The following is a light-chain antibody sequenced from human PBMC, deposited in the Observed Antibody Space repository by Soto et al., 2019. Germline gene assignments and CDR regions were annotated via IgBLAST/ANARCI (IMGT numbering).Light chain of an antibody. J-gene: IGLJ1*01. V-gene: IGLV2-23*02. Sequence: QSALTQPASVSGSPGQSITISCTGTGSDVGSHNLVSWYQEHPDKAPKLMIYEVSKRPSGVSNRFSGSKSGNTASLTISGLQAEDEADYYCCSYAGTSTFYVFGTGTKVTVL. CDR2: EVS. CDR1: GSDVGSHNL. CDR3: CSYAGTSTFYV.